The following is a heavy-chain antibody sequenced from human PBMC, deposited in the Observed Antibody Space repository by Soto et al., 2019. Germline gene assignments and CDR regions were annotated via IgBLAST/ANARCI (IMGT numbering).Heavy chain of an antibody. CDR1: GYTFTSYT. CDR3: ASEDYFDSSGYYYGMDV. D-gene: IGHD3-22*01. Sequence: ASVKVSCKASGYTFTSYTIHWVRQAPGQRLEWMGWINAGNGNTKYSQKFQGRVTITRDTSASTAYMELSSLRSEDTAVYYCASEDYFDSSGYYYGMDVWGQGTTVTVSS. CDR2: INAGNGNT. V-gene: IGHV1-3*01. J-gene: IGHJ6*02.